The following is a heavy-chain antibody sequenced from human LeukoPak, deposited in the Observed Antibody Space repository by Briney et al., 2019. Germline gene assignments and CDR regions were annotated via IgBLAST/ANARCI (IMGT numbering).Heavy chain of an antibody. V-gene: IGHV4-34*01. J-gene: IGHJ4*02. CDR1: GGSLSGYY. CDR3: ARGPLYDFWSGYSIFFDY. Sequence: PSETLSLTCAVYGGSLSGYYWSWIRQPPGKGLEWIGEINHSGSTNYNPSLKSRVTISVDTSKNQFSLKLSSVTAADTAVYYCARGPLYDFWSGYSIFFDYWGQGTLVTVSS. CDR2: INHSGST. D-gene: IGHD3-3*01.